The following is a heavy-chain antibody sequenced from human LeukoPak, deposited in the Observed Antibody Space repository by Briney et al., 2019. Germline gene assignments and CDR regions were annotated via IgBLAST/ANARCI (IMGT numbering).Heavy chain of an antibody. V-gene: IGHV3-7*01. CDR2: IKQDGSEK. Sequence: GSLRLSCAASGFTFSSYWMSWVRQAPGKGLEWVANIKQDGSEKYYVDSVKGRFTISRDNAMNSLYLQMNSLRAEDTAVYYCARDRWRPPYYYMDVWGKGTTVTVSS. CDR3: ARDRWRPPYYYMDV. J-gene: IGHJ6*03. D-gene: IGHD5-24*01. CDR1: GFTFSSYW.